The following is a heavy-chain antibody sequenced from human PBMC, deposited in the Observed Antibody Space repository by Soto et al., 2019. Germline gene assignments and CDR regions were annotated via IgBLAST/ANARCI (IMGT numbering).Heavy chain of an antibody. CDR2: ISNDGSNK. Sequence: PGGSLRLSCAASGFTFSSYGMHWVRQAPGKGLEWVAVISNDGSNKYYADSVKGRFTISRDNSKNTLYLQMNSLRAEDTAVYYCAKAIFGVVPPNPWGQGTLVTVSS. V-gene: IGHV3-30*18. J-gene: IGHJ4*02. CDR1: GFTFSSYG. D-gene: IGHD3-3*01. CDR3: AKAIFGVVPPNP.